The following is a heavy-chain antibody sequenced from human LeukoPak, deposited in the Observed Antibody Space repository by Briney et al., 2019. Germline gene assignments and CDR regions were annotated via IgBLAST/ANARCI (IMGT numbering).Heavy chain of an antibody. J-gene: IGHJ2*01. V-gene: IGHV3-30*02. D-gene: IGHD2-2*01. Sequence: GGSLRLSCAASGFTFSSYGMHWVRQAPGKGLEWVAFIRYDGSNKYYADSVKGRFTISRDNSKNTLYLQMNSLRAEDTAVYYCAKDRYAQPWYFDLWGRGTLVTVSS. CDR2: IRYDGSNK. CDR3: AKDRYAQPWYFDL. CDR1: GFTFSSYG.